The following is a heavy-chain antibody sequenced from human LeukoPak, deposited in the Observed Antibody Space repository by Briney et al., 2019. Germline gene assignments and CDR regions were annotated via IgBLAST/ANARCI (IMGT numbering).Heavy chain of an antibody. D-gene: IGHD5-18*01. CDR1: GFTFSSYG. CDR3: AREDSLYYYGMDV. Sequence: GGSLRLSCAASGFTFSSYGMRWVRQAPGKGLEWVAVIWYDGSNKYYADSVKGRFTISRDNSKNTLYLQMNSLRAEDTAVYYCAREDSLYYYGMDVWGQGTTVTVSS. V-gene: IGHV3-33*01. J-gene: IGHJ6*02. CDR2: IWYDGSNK.